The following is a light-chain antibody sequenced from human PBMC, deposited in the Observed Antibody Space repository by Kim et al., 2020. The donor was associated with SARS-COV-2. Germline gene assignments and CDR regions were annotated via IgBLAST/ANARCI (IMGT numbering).Light chain of an antibody. V-gene: IGKV3-20*01. CDR2: GAS. CDR1: QSVTSSY. Sequence: EIVLTQSPGTMSLSPGERATLSCRASQSVTSSYVAWYQQRPGEAPRLVIYGASTRATGIPVRFSGSGSGTDFTLTISRLEPEDSAVYYCQQYGNSVYTFGQGTKLEI. J-gene: IGKJ2*01. CDR3: QQYGNSVYT.